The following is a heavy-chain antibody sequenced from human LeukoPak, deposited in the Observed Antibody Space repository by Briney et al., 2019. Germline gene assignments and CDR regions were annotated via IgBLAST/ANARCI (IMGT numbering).Heavy chain of an antibody. J-gene: IGHJ4*02. V-gene: IGHV3-30*18. CDR3: AKDLPDRYSLEY. Sequence: PGRSLRLSCAASGFTFRNYAMYWVRQAPGKGLEWVAFTNYDGSDQCYADSVKGRFTVSRDNSKNTLFLRMNSLRTGDTAVYYCAKDLPDRYSLEYWGQGTMVTVSS. CDR2: TNYDGSDQ. CDR1: GFTFRNYA. D-gene: IGHD2-15*01.